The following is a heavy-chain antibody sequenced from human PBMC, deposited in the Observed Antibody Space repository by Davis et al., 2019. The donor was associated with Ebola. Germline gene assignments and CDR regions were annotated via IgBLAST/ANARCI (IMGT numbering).Heavy chain of an antibody. J-gene: IGHJ4*02. Sequence: PSETLSLTCIVSGVSISRHYWSWIRQPPGKRLEWFGSIYYTGNAYYNSSLASRATISVDTSKNQFSLKLTSVTAADTAMYYCSERGSSVWGQGTLVTVSS. CDR3: SERGSSV. CDR2: IYYTGNA. D-gene: IGHD3-10*01. CDR1: GVSISRHY. V-gene: IGHV4-59*03.